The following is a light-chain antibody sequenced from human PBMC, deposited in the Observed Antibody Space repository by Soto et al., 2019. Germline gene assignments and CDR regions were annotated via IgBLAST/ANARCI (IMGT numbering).Light chain of an antibody. CDR2: NDD. Sequence: QSVLTQPPSVSGTPGLRVNISCSGGISGLEIKILNWYQHLPGKAPKLLIYNDDQRPSGVPDRFSGSRSGTSASLVIAGLRSEDEAEYYCAGWDDGLLGPVFGGGTKLTVL. J-gene: IGLJ3*02. V-gene: IGLV1-44*01. CDR1: ISGLEIKI. CDR3: AGWDDGLLGPV.